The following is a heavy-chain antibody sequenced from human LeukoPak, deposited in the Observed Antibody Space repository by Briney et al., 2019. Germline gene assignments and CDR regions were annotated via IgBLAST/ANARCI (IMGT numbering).Heavy chain of an antibody. CDR3: ARALNRGYSYGYGY. CDR1: GFTFSSYW. J-gene: IGHJ4*02. Sequence: GGSLRLSCAASGFTFSSYWMHWVRQAPGKGLVWVSRINSDGSSTGHADSVKGRFTISRDNAKNTLYLQMNSLRAEDTAVYYCARALNRGYSYGYGYWGQGTLVTVSS. V-gene: IGHV3-74*01. D-gene: IGHD5-18*01. CDR2: INSDGSST.